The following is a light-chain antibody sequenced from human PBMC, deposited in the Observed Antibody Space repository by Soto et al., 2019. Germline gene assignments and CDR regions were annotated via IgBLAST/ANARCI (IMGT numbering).Light chain of an antibody. V-gene: IGLV3-21*02. CDR2: DDS. Sequence: SYELTQPPSVSVAPGQTARITCGGTNIGNKSVHWYQQKPGQAPVLVVYDDSDRPSGLPERFSGSNSGNTATLTISRVEAGDEADYYCQVWDSSSDPVVFGGGTKLTVL. CDR1: NIGNKS. CDR3: QVWDSSSDPVV. J-gene: IGLJ2*01.